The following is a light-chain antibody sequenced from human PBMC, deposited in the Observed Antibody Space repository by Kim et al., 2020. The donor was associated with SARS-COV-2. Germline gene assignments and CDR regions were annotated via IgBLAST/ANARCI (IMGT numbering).Light chain of an antibody. V-gene: IGLV1-40*01. CDR2: GNT. J-gene: IGLJ3*02. CDR3: QSYDSSLSGWV. CDR1: SSNIGAGYD. Sequence: QGVTISCTGSSSNIGAGYDVHWYRHLPGTAPKLLIYGNTNRPSGVPDRVSGSKSGTSASLAIIGLQAEDEADYYCQSYDSSLSGWVFGGGTQLTVL.